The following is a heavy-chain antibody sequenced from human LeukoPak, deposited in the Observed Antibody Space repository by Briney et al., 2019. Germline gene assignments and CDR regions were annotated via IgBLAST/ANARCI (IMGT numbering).Heavy chain of an antibody. CDR1: GGSISSYY. Sequence: PSETLSLTCTVSGGSISSYYWSWIRQPPGKGLKWIGYIYYSGSTNYNPSLKSRVTISVDTSKNQFSLKLSSVTAADTAVYYCARDSVYSSSSGYYYYYMDVWGKGTTVTVSS. J-gene: IGHJ6*03. D-gene: IGHD6-6*01. V-gene: IGHV4-59*01. CDR3: ARDSVYSSSSGYYYYYMDV. CDR2: IYYSGST.